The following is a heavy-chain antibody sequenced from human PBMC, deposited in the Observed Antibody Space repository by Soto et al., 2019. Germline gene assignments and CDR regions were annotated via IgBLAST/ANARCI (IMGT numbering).Heavy chain of an antibody. V-gene: IGHV4-30-4*01. CDR2: IYYSGST. CDR1: GGSISSGDYY. D-gene: IGHD5-12*01. Sequence: SETLSLTCTVSGGSISSGDYYWSWIRQPPGKGLEWIGYIYYSGSTYYNPSLKSRVTVSVDTSKNQFSLKLSSVTAADTAVYYCASRRGYSGYDRAFDYWGQGTLVTVSS. CDR3: ASRRGYSGYDRAFDY. J-gene: IGHJ4*02.